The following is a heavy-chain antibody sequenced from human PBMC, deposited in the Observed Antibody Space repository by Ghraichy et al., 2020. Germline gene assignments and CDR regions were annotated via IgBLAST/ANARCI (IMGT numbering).Heavy chain of an antibody. D-gene: IGHD3-22*01. V-gene: IGHV3-48*04. Sequence: GGSLRLSCAVSGFTFSSYSMNWVRQAPGKGPEWVSYISSTSGTMYYADSVKGRFTISRDNAKNSLYLQMNSLRAEDTAVYYCARYDTQLGWFDPWGQGTLVTVSS. CDR2: ISSTSGTM. J-gene: IGHJ5*02. CDR1: GFTFSSYS. CDR3: ARYDTQLGWFDP.